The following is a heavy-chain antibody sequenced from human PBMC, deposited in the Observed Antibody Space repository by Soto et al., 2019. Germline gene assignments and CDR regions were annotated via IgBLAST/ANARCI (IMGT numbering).Heavy chain of an antibody. V-gene: IGHV3-30-3*01. CDR1: GFTFSSYA. D-gene: IGHD6-19*01. Sequence: GGSLRLSCAASGFTFSSYAMHWVRQAPGKGLEWVAVISYDGSNKYYADSVKGRFTISRDNSKNTLYLQMNSLRAEDTAVYYCARPVAGTVRILLYYYGMDVWGQGTTVTVSS. CDR3: ARPVAGTVRILLYYYGMDV. CDR2: ISYDGSNK. J-gene: IGHJ6*02.